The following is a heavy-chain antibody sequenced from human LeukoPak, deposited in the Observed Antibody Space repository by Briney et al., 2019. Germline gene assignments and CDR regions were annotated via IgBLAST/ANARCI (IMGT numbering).Heavy chain of an antibody. CDR2: ISPGGGTT. J-gene: IGHJ4*02. Sequence: PGGSLRLSCAVSGFAFGSEAMSWVRQSPARGLEWVASISPGGGTTYYADYVKGRFTISRDNSNSSLYLQMNSLRAEDTAVYYCARDKLGAAAAGTDGFDYWGQGTLVTVSS. D-gene: IGHD6-13*01. CDR3: ARDKLGAAAAGTDGFDY. CDR1: GFAFGSEA. V-gene: IGHV3-23*01.